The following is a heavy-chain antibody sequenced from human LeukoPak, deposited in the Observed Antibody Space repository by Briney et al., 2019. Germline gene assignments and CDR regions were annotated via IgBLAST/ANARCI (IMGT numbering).Heavy chain of an antibody. CDR3: ARQAAVTGRPFDI. V-gene: IGHV3-48*04. Sequence: GGSLRLSCAASGLTFTSDSMNWVRQAPGKGLEWLSYISASSSTKYYADSVRGRFSISRDNAKNSLFLQMNSLRAEDTAIYYCARQAAVTGRPFDIWGQGTMVTVSS. CDR1: GLTFTSDS. J-gene: IGHJ3*02. CDR2: ISASSSTK. D-gene: IGHD6-19*01.